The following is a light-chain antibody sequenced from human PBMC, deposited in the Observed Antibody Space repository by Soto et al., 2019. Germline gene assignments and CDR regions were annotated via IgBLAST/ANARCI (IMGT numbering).Light chain of an antibody. CDR1: SSDVGGYNY. V-gene: IGLV2-11*01. J-gene: IGLJ2*01. Sequence: QSALTQPRSVSGSPGQSVTISCTGTSSDVGGYNYVSWYQQHPGKAPKLMIYDVSKRPSGVPDRFSGSQSGNTASLTISGLRAEDEADYYCSSYAGSYTHVVFGGGTKVTVL. CDR2: DVS. CDR3: SSYAGSYTHVV.